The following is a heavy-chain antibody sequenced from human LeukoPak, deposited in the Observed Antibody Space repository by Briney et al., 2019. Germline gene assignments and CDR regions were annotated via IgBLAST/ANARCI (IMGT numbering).Heavy chain of an antibody. Sequence: SETLSLTCTVSGGSISSYYWSWIRQPAGKGLEWIGRIDTSGSTNYNPSLKRRVTMSVDTSKNHFSLKLSSVTAADTAVYYCARVAQKLERIAVAGTSEWRANWYFDLWGRGTLVTVSS. CDR3: ARVAQKLERIAVAGTSEWRANWYFDL. D-gene: IGHD6-19*01. CDR1: GGSISSYY. V-gene: IGHV4-4*07. CDR2: IDTSGST. J-gene: IGHJ2*01.